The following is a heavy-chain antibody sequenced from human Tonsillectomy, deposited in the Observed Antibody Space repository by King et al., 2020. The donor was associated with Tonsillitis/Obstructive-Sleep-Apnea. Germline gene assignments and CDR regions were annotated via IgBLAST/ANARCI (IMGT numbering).Heavy chain of an antibody. CDR3: VRVGRYCSGGGCYSRFDP. Sequence: VQLVESGGGLVRPGGSLRLSCAASGFTFNTYWMHWVRQAPGRGLVWVSRINNDGSGTTYADSVKGRFTISRDNAKNTLYLQMDSLRAEDTAVYYCVRVGRYCSGGGCYSRFDPWGQGTLVTVSS. CDR1: GFTFNTYW. J-gene: IGHJ5*02. V-gene: IGHV3-74*02. D-gene: IGHD2-15*01. CDR2: INNDGSGT.